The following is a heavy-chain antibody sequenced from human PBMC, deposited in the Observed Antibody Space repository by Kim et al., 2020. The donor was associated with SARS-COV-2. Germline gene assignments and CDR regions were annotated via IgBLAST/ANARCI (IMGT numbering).Heavy chain of an antibody. CDR3: ARGVYDSSGQGAFDI. Sequence: GGSLRLSCAASGFTVSSNYMSWVRQAPGKGLEWVSVIYSGGSTYYADSVKGRFTISRDNSKNTLYLQMNSLRAEDTAVYYCARGVYDSSGQGAFDIWGQGTMVTVSS. D-gene: IGHD3-22*01. CDR2: IYSGGST. J-gene: IGHJ3*02. CDR1: GFTVSSNY. V-gene: IGHV3-53*01.